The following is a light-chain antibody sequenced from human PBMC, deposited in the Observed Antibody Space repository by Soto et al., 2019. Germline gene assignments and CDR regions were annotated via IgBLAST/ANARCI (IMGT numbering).Light chain of an antibody. Sequence: SVLTQPPSVSEAPRQMVTISCSGSSSNIGNNAVNWYQQLPGKAPKLLIYYDDLLPSGVSDRFSGSKSGTSASLAISGLQSEDEADYYCAAWDDSLNGYVFGTGTK. CDR2: YDD. CDR1: SSNIGNNA. CDR3: AAWDDSLNGYV. V-gene: IGLV1-36*01. J-gene: IGLJ1*01.